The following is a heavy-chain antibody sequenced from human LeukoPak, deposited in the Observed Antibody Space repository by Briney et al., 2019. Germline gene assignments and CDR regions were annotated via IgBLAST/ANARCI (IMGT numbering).Heavy chain of an antibody. D-gene: IGHD3-22*01. V-gene: IGHV4-39*07. Sequence: PSETLSLTCTVSGGSISSSSYYWGWIRQPPGKGLEWIGSIYYSGSTYYNPSLKSRVTISVDTSKNQFSLKLSSVTAADTAVYYCARDREGYYYDSSGPAYFDYWGQGTLVTVSS. J-gene: IGHJ4*02. CDR2: IYYSGST. CDR1: GGSISSSSYY. CDR3: ARDREGYYYDSSGPAYFDY.